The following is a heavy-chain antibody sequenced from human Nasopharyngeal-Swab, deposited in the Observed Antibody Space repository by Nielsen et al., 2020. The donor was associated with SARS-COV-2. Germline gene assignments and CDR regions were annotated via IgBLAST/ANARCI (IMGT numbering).Heavy chain of an antibody. CDR2: ISSSSSYI. V-gene: IGHV3-21*01. Sequence: GESLKISCAASGFTFSSYSMNWVRRAPGKGLEWVSSISSSSSYIYYADSVKGRFTISRDNAKNSLYLQMNSLRAEDTAVYYCASSHSGSFWGQGTLVTVSS. D-gene: IGHD1-26*01. CDR1: GFTFSSYS. CDR3: ASSHSGSF. J-gene: IGHJ4*02.